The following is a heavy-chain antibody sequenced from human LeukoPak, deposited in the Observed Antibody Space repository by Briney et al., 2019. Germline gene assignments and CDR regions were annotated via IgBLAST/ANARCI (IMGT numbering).Heavy chain of an antibody. J-gene: IGHJ4*02. CDR3: ARAVITFGGAVAKGFDC. CDR1: GGSFSTYY. V-gene: IGHV4-59*01. Sequence: SETLSLTCTVSGGSFSTYYWSWIRQPPGKGLEWIGYIYYIVSTDYNPSLKSRVTMSLDTSKNQFSLNLSSVTAADTAVYYCARAVITFGGAVAKGFDCWGQGTLVTVSS. D-gene: IGHD3-16*01. CDR2: IYYIVST.